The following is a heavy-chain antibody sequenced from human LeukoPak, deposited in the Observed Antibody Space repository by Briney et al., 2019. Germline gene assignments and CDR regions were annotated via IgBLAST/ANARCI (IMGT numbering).Heavy chain of an antibody. D-gene: IGHD4-23*01. CDR3: ARARLDGGKKYYFDY. CDR1: GFTFSTYA. J-gene: IGHJ4*02. V-gene: IGHV3-64*02. Sequence: GGSLRLSCAASGFTFSTYAMHWVRQAPGEGLEYVSAITSNGGSTYYADSVKGRFTISRDNSKNTLYLQMGSLRAEDMAVYYCARARLDGGKKYYFDYWGQGTLVTVSS. CDR2: ITSNGGST.